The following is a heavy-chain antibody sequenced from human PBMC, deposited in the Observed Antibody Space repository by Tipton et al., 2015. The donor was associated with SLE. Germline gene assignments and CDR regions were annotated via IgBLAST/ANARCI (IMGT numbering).Heavy chain of an antibody. CDR2: IYYSGST. Sequence: LRLSCTVSGGSISSSSYYWGWIRQPPGKGLEWIGSIYYSGSTNYNPSLKSRVTISVDTSKNHFSLKLSSVTASDTAVYYCAREVRNAFDIWGQGTMVTVSS. V-gene: IGHV4-39*07. CDR3: AREVRNAFDI. J-gene: IGHJ3*02. CDR1: GGSISSSSYY.